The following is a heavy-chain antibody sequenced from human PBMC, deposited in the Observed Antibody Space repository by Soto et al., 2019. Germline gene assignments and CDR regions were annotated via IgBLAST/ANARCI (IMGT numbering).Heavy chain of an antibody. Sequence: QVQLVQSGPEVKKPGASVKVSCEVSGYRFPSFGINWVREAPGQGLEWMGWVNPDNHNTNYAQNLQHRVTLTTDTSTNTALLELRDVTSDVTAVYYCARVRFGDAFDYWGQGTLVTVSS. CDR3: ARVRFGDAFDY. CDR2: VNPDNHNT. D-gene: IGHD4-17*01. J-gene: IGHJ4*02. V-gene: IGHV1-18*01. CDR1: GYRFPSFG.